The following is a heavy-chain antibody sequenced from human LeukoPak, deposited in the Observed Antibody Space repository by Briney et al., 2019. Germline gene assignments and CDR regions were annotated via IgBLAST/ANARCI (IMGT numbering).Heavy chain of an antibody. CDR3: ARLPDSGSYYYYYYMDV. CDR2: INHRGRT. J-gene: IGHJ6*03. Sequence: SETLSLTCAVYGGSFRGYYWRWIRETPGKGLGWVGEINHRGRTNYNPSLNSRVTISVDTSKNQFSLKLSSVTAADTAVYYCARLPDSGSYYYYYYMDVWGKGTTVTISS. V-gene: IGHV4-34*01. CDR1: GGSFRGYY. D-gene: IGHD1-26*01.